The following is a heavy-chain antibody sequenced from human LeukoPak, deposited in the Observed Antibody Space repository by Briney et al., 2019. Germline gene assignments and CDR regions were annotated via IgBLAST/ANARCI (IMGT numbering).Heavy chain of an antibody. V-gene: IGHV3-48*01. CDR1: GFTFSAYS. Sequence: PGGSLRLSCATSGFTFSAYSMSWVRQAPGKGLEWVSHITRPGTTIYYAESVRGRFSISRDNAKNSLYLQMNSLRAEDTAVYYCARRAGAYSHPYDYWGQGTLVTVSS. CDR2: ITRPGTTI. D-gene: IGHD4/OR15-4a*01. CDR3: ARRAGAYSHPYDY. J-gene: IGHJ4*02.